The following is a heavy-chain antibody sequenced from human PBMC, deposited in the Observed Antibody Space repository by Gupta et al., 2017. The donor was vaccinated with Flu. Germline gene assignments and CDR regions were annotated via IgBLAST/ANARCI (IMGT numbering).Heavy chain of an antibody. J-gene: IGHJ4*02. CDR3: AIDHDYDSSGYYDDY. CDR1: GFTFSSYG. D-gene: IGHD3-22*01. Sequence: QVQLVESGGGVVQPGRSLRLSCAASGFTFSSYGMHWVRQAPGKGLEWVAVIWYDGSNKYYADSVKGRFTISRDNSKNTLYLQMNSLRAEDTAVYYCAIDHDYDSSGYYDDYWGQGTLVTVYS. CDR2: IWYDGSNK. V-gene: IGHV3-33*01.